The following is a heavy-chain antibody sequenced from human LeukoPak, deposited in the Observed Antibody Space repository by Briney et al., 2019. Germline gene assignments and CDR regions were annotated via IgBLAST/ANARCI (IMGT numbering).Heavy chain of an antibody. V-gene: IGHV3-23*01. CDR1: GFTFSSYA. Sequence: GGSLRLSCAASGFTFSSYAMSWVRQAPGKGVEWVSAISGSGGSTYYADSVKGRFTISRDNSKNTLYLQMNSLRAEDTAVYYCAKDSPRVATDGGYYFDYWGQGTLVTVSS. CDR2: ISGSGGST. D-gene: IGHD5-12*01. CDR3: AKDSPRVATDGGYYFDY. J-gene: IGHJ4*02.